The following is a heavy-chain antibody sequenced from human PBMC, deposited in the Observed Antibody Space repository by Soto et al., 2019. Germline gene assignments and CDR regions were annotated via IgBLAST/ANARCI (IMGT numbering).Heavy chain of an antibody. CDR1: GFTFSSYS. CDR2: ISSSSSYI. CDR3: ARDRDYDILTGYSYYYYGMDV. Sequence: LRLSCAASGFTFSSYSMNWVRQAPGKGLEWVSSISSSSSYIYYADSVKGRFTISRDNAKNSLYLQMNSLRAEDTAVYYCARDRDYDILTGYSYYYYGMDVWGQGTTVTVSS. D-gene: IGHD3-9*01. V-gene: IGHV3-21*01. J-gene: IGHJ6*02.